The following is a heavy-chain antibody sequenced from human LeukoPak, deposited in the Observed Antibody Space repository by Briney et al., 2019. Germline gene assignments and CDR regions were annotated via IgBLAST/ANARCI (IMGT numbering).Heavy chain of an antibody. Sequence: GGSLRLSCAASGFTFSSYAMSWVRQAPGKGLEWVSTIGGSGGDTYFADSVKGRFIISRDNSKNTLYLQMDSLRAEDTAVYYCAKEMPSSLYYFDYWGQGTLVTVSS. D-gene: IGHD2-2*01. CDR3: AKEMPSSLYYFDY. J-gene: IGHJ4*02. V-gene: IGHV3-23*01. CDR1: GFTFSSYA. CDR2: IGGSGGDT.